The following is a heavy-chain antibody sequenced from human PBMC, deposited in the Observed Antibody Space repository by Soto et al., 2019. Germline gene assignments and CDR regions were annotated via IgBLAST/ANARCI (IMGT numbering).Heavy chain of an antibody. CDR2: IVVGSGNT. CDR3: AADPGFGGDYDRAAFDI. Sequence: SVKVSCKASGFTFTSSTMQWVRQARGQRLEWIGWIVVGSGNTNYAQKFQERVTITRDMSTSTAYMELSSLRSEDTAVYYCAADPGFGGDYDRAAFDIWGQGTMVTVSS. V-gene: IGHV1-58*02. D-gene: IGHD4-17*01. CDR1: GFTFTSST. J-gene: IGHJ3*02.